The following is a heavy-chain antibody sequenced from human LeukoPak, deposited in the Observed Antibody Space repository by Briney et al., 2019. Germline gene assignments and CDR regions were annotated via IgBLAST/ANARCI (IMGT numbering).Heavy chain of an antibody. V-gene: IGHV4-39*07. Sequence: SETLSLTCTVSGGSISSSSYYWGWIRQPPGKGLEWIGSIYYSGSTYYNPSLKSRVTISVDTSKNQFSLKLSSVTAADTAVYYCASQPTYYYDSSGYYGTKYYYYMDVWGKGTTVTVSS. CDR1: GGSISSSSYY. D-gene: IGHD3-22*01. CDR3: ASQPTYYYDSSGYYGTKYYYYMDV. CDR2: IYYSGST. J-gene: IGHJ6*03.